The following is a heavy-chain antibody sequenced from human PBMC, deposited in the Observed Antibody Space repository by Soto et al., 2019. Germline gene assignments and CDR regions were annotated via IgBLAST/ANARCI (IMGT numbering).Heavy chain of an antibody. V-gene: IGHV1-18*01. D-gene: IGHD3-16*01. Sequence: QVQLVQSGAEVKKPGASVKVSCKASGYTFTSYGFSWVRQAPGQGLEWMGWINGYTGNTHYAQKFQGRVTMTTDTSTSTAYVELWTLRSDDTAVYLCARSWVKGKGVMDVWGQGTTVTVSS. J-gene: IGHJ6*02. CDR3: ARSWVKGKGVMDV. CDR1: GYTFTSYG. CDR2: INGYTGNT.